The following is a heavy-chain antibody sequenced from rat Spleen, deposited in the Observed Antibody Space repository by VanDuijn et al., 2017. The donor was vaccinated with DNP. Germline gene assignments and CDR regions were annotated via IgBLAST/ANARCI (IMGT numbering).Heavy chain of an antibody. CDR2: IIYDGSRT. Sequence: EVQLVESGGGLVQPGRSLKLSCAASGFTFSDYNMAWVRQAPKKGLEWVATIIYDGSRTYYRDSVKGRFTVSRDDAKNTLYLQMDSLRTEDTATYYCATRTAGVWGQGALVTVSS. CDR1: GFTFSDYN. CDR3: ATRTAGV. D-gene: IGHD1-4*01. V-gene: IGHV5S10*01. J-gene: IGHJ3*01.